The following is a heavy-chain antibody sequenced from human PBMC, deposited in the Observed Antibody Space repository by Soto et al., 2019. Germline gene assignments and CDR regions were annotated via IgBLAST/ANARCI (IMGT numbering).Heavy chain of an antibody. J-gene: IGHJ4*02. Sequence: EVQLVESGGGLVQPGGSLKLSCAASGFTFSGSDMHWVRQASGKGLEWVGRIRSKANSYATAYAASAKGRFTISRDDSKNTAYLQMNSLKTEDTAVYYCTSLHYYDSSGYYPTPDYWGQGTLVTVSS. CDR3: TSLHYYDSSGYYPTPDY. V-gene: IGHV3-73*01. CDR1: GFTFSGSD. D-gene: IGHD3-22*01. CDR2: IRSKANSYAT.